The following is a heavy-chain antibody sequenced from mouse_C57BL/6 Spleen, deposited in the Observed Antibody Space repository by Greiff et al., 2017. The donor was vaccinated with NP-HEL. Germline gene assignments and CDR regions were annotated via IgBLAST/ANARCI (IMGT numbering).Heavy chain of an antibody. CDR1: GYTFTDYE. CDR2: IDPETGGT. Sequence: VQLQQSGAELVRPGASVTLSCKASGYTFTDYEMHWVKQTPVHGLEWIGAIDPETGGTAYNQKFKGKAILTADKSSSTAYMELRSLTSEDSAVYYWTRMGIPQIYDGYPHYYAMDYWGQGTSVTVSS. J-gene: IGHJ4*01. D-gene: IGHD2-3*01. CDR3: TRMGIPQIYDGYPHYYAMDY. V-gene: IGHV1-15*01.